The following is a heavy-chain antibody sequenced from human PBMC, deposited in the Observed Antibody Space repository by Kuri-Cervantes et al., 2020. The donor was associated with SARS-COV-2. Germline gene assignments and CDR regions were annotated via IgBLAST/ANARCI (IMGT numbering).Heavy chain of an antibody. CDR2: ISSNGGST. Sequence: GGSLRLSCSASGFTFSSYAMHWVRQAPGKGLEYVSAISSNGGSTYYADSVKGRFTISRDNSKSTLYLPMYNLRAEDTAVYYCARGLRKYYFDYWGQGALVTVSS. D-gene: IGHD1-14*01. J-gene: IGHJ4*02. CDR1: GFTFSSYA. CDR3: ARGLRKYYFDY. V-gene: IGHV3-64*04.